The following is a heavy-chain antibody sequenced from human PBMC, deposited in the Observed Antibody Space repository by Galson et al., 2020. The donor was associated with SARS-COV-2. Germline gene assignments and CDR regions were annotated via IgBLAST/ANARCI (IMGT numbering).Heavy chain of an antibody. Sequence: SETLSLTCTVSGGSISSSKYYWXXXXXXXXXXXXXXXXXXXXXTTYYNPSLKSRVTVSVEPSKNQFSLKLSSVTAADTSIYYCARLFNTGTYGGGQLDHWGQGALVTVSS. CDR1: GGSISSSKYY. CDR2: XXXXXTT. J-gene: IGHJ4*02. CDR3: ARLFNTGTYGGGQLDH. V-gene: IGHV4-39*01. D-gene: IGHD1-7*01.